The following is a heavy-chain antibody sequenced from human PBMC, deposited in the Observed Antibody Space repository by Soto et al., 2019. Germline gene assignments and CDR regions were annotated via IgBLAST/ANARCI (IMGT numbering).Heavy chain of an antibody. Sequence: PVGSLRLSCAASGFTFSSYSMNWVRQAPGKGLEWVSYISSSSSTIYYADSVKGRFTISRDNAKNSLYLQMNSLRDEDTAVYYCASLVYDFWSGDGGWFDPWGQGTLVTVSS. V-gene: IGHV3-48*02. CDR2: ISSSSSTI. J-gene: IGHJ5*02. CDR1: GFTFSSYS. CDR3: ASLVYDFWSGDGGWFDP. D-gene: IGHD3-3*01.